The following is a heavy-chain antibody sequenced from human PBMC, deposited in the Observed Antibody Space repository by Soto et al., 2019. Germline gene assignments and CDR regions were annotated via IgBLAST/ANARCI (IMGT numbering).Heavy chain of an antibody. J-gene: IGHJ4*02. Sequence: ASVNVSCKASGGTFRIDTITWVRQAPGQGLEWMGWMEPSTGTTGYAQKFQGRVTMTRDTSINTAYMELTTLTSDDTAFYYCARGVSAGVDYWGQGTLVTGSS. CDR1: GGTFRIDT. CDR2: MEPSTGTT. V-gene: IGHV1-8*01. D-gene: IGHD1-26*01. CDR3: ARGVSAGVDY.